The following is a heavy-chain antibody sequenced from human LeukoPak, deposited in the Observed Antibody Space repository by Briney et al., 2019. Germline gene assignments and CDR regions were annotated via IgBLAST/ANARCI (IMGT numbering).Heavy chain of an antibody. J-gene: IGHJ4*02. Sequence: SETLSLTCTVSGGSISSSSYYWSWIRQPAGKGLEWIGRIYTSGSTNYNPSLKSRVTISVDTSKNQFSLKLSSVTAADTAVYYCARDMTSSSWYPAFDYWGQGTLVTVSS. CDR3: ARDMTSSSWYPAFDY. V-gene: IGHV4-61*02. D-gene: IGHD6-13*01. CDR2: IYTSGST. CDR1: GGSISSSSYY.